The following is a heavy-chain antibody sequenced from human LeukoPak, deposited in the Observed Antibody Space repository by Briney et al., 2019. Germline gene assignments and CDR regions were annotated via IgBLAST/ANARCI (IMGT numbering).Heavy chain of an antibody. CDR3: ARALCDGDCYTRHFDH. J-gene: IGHJ4*02. V-gene: IGHV1-46*01. D-gene: IGHD2-21*02. CDR1: GYTFTDYY. CDR2: IDPNGGAT. Sequence: ASVNVSCKASGYTFTDYYIHWVRQVPGQGLEWVGVIDPNGGATSYGKKFQGRHTVTRDTSTSTVYLEVSSLRSEDTAIYYCARALCDGDCYTRHFDHWGQGTLVTVSS.